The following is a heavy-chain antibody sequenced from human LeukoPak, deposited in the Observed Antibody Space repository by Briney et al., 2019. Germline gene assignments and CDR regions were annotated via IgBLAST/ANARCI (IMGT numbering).Heavy chain of an antibody. Sequence: PGGSLRLSCAASGFTFSSYSMDWVRQAPGKGLEWASYISSSSSTRYYADSMEGRFTISRDNAKNSLYLQMSSLRAEDTAVYYCARELGAYYGPGSYLDYWGQGTLVTVSS. D-gene: IGHD3-10*01. V-gene: IGHV3-48*04. CDR3: ARELGAYYGPGSYLDY. CDR1: GFTFSSYS. J-gene: IGHJ4*02. CDR2: ISSSSSTR.